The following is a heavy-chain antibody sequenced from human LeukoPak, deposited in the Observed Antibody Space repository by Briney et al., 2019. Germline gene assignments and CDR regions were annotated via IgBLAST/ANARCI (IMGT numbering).Heavy chain of an antibody. CDR1: GFTFSSHW. CDR2: ISTDGSRP. CDR3: VRDGQGSTPLDY. D-gene: IGHD2-15*01. V-gene: IGHV3-74*01. J-gene: IGHJ4*02. Sequence: GGSLRLSCAASGFTFSSHWMRWVRQAPGKGLVWVSGISTDGSRPRYADSVNGRFTISRDNAKNTLYLQMNSLRAEDTAVYFCVRDGQGSTPLDYWGQGTLVTVSS.